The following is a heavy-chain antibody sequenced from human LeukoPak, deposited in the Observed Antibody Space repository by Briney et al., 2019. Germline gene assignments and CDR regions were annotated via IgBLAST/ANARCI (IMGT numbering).Heavy chain of an antibody. CDR3: ATLPYYYDSSGSYYFDY. CDR1: EFIFNSYG. Sequence: KSGGSLRLSCAASEFIFNSYGMHWVRQAPGKGLEWVAFIRYDGSNKYYADSVKGRFTISRNNSKNTLYLQMNSLRVEDTAVYYCATLPYYYDSSGSYYFDYWGQGTLVTVSS. J-gene: IGHJ4*02. D-gene: IGHD3-22*01. V-gene: IGHV3-30*02. CDR2: IRYDGSNK.